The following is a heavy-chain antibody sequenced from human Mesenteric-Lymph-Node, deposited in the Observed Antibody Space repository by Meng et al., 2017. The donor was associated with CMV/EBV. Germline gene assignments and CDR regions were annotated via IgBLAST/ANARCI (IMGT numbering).Heavy chain of an antibody. CDR3: AFSGVSGVNY. V-gene: IGHV3-21*01. D-gene: IGHD5-12*01. CDR1: GFTFSSYS. Sequence: GGSLRLSCAASGFTFSSYSMNWVRQAPGKGLEWVSSISSSSSYIYYADSVKGRFTISRDNAKNSLYLQMNSLRAEDTAVYYCAFSGVSGVNYWGQGTLVTVSS. J-gene: IGHJ4*02. CDR2: ISSSSSYI.